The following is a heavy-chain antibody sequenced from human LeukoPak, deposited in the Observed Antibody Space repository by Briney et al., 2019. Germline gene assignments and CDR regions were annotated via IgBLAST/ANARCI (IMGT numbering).Heavy chain of an antibody. CDR2: IIPIFGTA. D-gene: IGHD5-18*01. CDR1: GGTFSSYA. V-gene: IGHV1-69*01. CDR3: AGARRGYSDD. J-gene: IGHJ4*02. Sequence: SVKVSCRASGGTFSSYAISWVRQAPGQGLEWMGGIIPIFGTANYAQKFQGRVTITADESTSTAYMELSSLRSEDTAVYYCAGARRGYSDDWGQGTLVTVSS.